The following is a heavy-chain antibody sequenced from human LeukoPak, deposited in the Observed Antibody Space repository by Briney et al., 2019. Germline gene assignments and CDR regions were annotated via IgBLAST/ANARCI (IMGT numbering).Heavy chain of an antibody. D-gene: IGHD6-19*01. V-gene: IGHV4-30-4*08. Sequence: SQTLSLTCTVSGGSLSSGDYYWGWLRQPPGKGLEWFGYIYYSGSTYYNPSLKSRVTISVDTSKNQFSLKLSSVTAADTAVYYCASETSSGWSQSVHYWGQGTLVTVSS. CDR1: GGSLSSGDYY. J-gene: IGHJ4*02. CDR3: ASETSSGWSQSVHY. CDR2: IYYSGST.